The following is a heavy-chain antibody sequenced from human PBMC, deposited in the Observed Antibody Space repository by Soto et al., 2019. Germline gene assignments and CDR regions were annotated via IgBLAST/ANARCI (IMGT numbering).Heavy chain of an antibody. Sequence: SETLSLTCAVYGGSFSGYYWSWIRQPPGKGLEWIGEINHSGSTNYNQSLKSRVTISVDTSKNQFSLKLSSVTAADTAVYYCARADRAAAASPIDYWGQGTLVTVSS. V-gene: IGHV4-34*01. J-gene: IGHJ4*02. D-gene: IGHD6-13*01. CDR1: GGSFSGYY. CDR2: INHSGST. CDR3: ARADRAAAASPIDY.